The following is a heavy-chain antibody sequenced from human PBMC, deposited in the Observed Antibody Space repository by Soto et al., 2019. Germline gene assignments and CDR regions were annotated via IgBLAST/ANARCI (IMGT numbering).Heavy chain of an antibody. V-gene: IGHV4-30-4*01. CDR3: ARLRPDYYYYGMDV. CDR1: GGSISSGDYY. J-gene: IGHJ6*02. CDR2: IYYSGST. D-gene: IGHD5-12*01. Sequence: QVQLQESGPGLVKPSQTLSLTCTVSGGSISSGDYYWSWIRQPPGKGLEWIGYIYYSGSTYYNPSLESRVTISVDTSKNQFSLKLSAVTAADTAVYYGARLRPDYYYYGMDVWGQGTTVTVSS.